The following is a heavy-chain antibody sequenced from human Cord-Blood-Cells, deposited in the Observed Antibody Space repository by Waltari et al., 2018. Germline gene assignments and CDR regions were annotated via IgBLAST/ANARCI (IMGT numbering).Heavy chain of an antibody. CDR2: IKQDGSEK. J-gene: IGHJ3*02. D-gene: IGHD1-26*01. Sequence: EVQLVESGGGLVQPGGSLRLSCAASGCTFSSYWMSWVRQAPGKGLEWVANIKQDGSEKYYVDSVKGRFTISRDNAKNSLYLQMNSLRAEDTAVYYCARDRVGADAFDIWGQGTMVTVSS. V-gene: IGHV3-7*01. CDR1: GCTFSSYW. CDR3: ARDRVGADAFDI.